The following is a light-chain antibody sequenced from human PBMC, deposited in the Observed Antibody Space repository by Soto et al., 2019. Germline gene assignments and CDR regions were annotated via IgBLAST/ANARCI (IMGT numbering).Light chain of an antibody. Sequence: EIVLTQSPGTLSLSPGERATLSCRASQSISYNYLAWYQQRPGQAPRLLVSTASHRPAGIPDRFSGSGSGTDFTLIISILEPEDFAVYYCQQYGSSPQTFGQGTTVEIK. J-gene: IGKJ1*01. CDR1: QSISYNY. V-gene: IGKV3-20*01. CDR3: QQYGSSPQT. CDR2: TAS.